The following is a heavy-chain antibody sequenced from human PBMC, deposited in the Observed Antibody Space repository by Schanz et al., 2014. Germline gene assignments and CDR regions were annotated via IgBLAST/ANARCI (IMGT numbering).Heavy chain of an antibody. Sequence: VQLVESGGGLVQPGGSLRLSCAASGFTFNSYAMTWVRQAPGKGLEWVSSISHSGGSKYYADSVRGRFTISRDRFQNTLYLRMSSLRAEDTAVYYCARPRFDYGEVDYWGQGTLVTVSS. CDR2: ISHSGGSK. CDR3: ARPRFDYGEVDY. V-gene: IGHV3-23*04. D-gene: IGHD4-17*01. CDR1: GFTFNSYA. J-gene: IGHJ4*02.